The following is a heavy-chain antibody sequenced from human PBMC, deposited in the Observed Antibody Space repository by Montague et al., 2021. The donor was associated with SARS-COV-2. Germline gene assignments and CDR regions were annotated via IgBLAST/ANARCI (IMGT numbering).Heavy chain of an antibody. J-gene: IGHJ3*02. Sequence: SETLSLTCTVSGGSISSSSYYWGWIRQPPGKGLEGIGCIYYSGSTYYNPSLKSRVTISVDTSKNQFSLKLSSVTAADTAAYYCARQENSSGGFKPDAFDIWGQGTMVTVSS. CDR3: ARQENSSGGFKPDAFDI. CDR2: IYYSGST. CDR1: GGSISSSSYY. D-gene: IGHD6-19*01. V-gene: IGHV4-39*01.